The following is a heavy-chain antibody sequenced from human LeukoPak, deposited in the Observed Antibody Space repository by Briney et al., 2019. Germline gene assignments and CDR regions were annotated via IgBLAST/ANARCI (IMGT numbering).Heavy chain of an antibody. Sequence: GGSLRLSCAASGFTFSNYGMSWVRQAPGKGLEWVSTISGSGGTTYYADSVKGRFTISRDNSKSTLYLQLKSLRAEDTAVYYCARPLSGLNYFDYWGQGTLVTVSS. D-gene: IGHD1-26*01. CDR3: ARPLSGLNYFDY. J-gene: IGHJ4*02. V-gene: IGHV3-23*01. CDR2: ISGSGGTT. CDR1: GFTFSNYG.